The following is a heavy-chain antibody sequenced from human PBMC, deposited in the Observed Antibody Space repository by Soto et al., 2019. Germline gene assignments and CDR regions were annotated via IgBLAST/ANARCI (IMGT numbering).Heavy chain of an antibody. CDR1: GFTVGNNY. Sequence: EVQLVESGGGLIHPGRSLRLSCAASGFTVGNNYMSWVRQGPGKGLEWVSIIYSGGSTYYADSLKGRFTFSRDNSKNTLYLKMNSLRTEETAVYYCARGHYDYGDYASFDCWGHGTLVTVSS. CDR3: ARGHYDYGDYASFDC. D-gene: IGHD4-17*01. J-gene: IGHJ4*01. V-gene: IGHV3-53*01. CDR2: IYSGGST.